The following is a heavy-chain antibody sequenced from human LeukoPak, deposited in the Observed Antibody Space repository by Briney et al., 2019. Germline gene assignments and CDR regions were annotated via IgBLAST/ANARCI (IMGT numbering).Heavy chain of an antibody. Sequence: ASVTVSCKASGYTFTGYYMHWVRQAPGQGLEWMGIINPSGGSTNYAQKFQGRVTMTRHMSTSTVYMELSSLRSEDTAVYYCARDSRAYYDSSDSNNWGQGTLVTVSS. J-gene: IGHJ4*02. CDR1: GYTFTGYY. D-gene: IGHD3-22*01. CDR2: INPSGGST. CDR3: ARDSRAYYDSSDSNN. V-gene: IGHV1-46*01.